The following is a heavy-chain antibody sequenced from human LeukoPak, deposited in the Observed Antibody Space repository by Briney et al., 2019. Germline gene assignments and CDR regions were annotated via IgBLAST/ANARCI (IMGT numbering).Heavy chain of an antibody. Sequence: SETLSLTCTVSGGSISSSSYYWGWICQPPGKGLEWIGSIYYSGSTYYNPSLKSRVTISVDTSKNQFSLKLSSVTAADTAVYYCARVRQLSLLYDYWGQGILVTVSS. V-gene: IGHV4-39*01. D-gene: IGHD6-13*01. CDR2: IYYSGST. J-gene: IGHJ4*02. CDR3: ARVRQLSLLYDY. CDR1: GGSISSSSYY.